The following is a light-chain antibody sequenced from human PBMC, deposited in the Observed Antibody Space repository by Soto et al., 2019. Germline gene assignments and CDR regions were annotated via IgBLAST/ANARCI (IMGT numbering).Light chain of an antibody. J-gene: IGLJ2*01. V-gene: IGLV1-47*01. CDR2: RNN. Sequence: QSVLTQPHSASGTTGQRVTISCSGSSSNIGSNYVFWYQHLPGTAPKLLIYRNNQRPSGVPDRVSGSKSGTSASLAISGLRSEDETDYYCASWDDSLRGVVFGGGTKVTVL. CDR3: ASWDDSLRGVV. CDR1: SSNIGSNY.